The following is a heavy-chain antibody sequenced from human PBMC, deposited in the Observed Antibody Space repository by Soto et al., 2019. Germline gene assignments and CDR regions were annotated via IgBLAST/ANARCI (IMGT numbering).Heavy chain of an antibody. CDR2: VYFTGTT. D-gene: IGHD3-22*01. J-gene: IGHJ5*02. CDR3: ARGKTYYYDSSGYWFDP. Sequence: PSETLSLTCTVSGGSVSNGMYYWSWIRQPPGKGLEWIGNVYFTGTTIYNPSLKSRVTISVDTSKNQFSLKLSSVTAADTAVYYCARGKTYYYDSSGYWFDPWGQGTLVTVSS. V-gene: IGHV4-61*01. CDR1: GGSVSNGMYY.